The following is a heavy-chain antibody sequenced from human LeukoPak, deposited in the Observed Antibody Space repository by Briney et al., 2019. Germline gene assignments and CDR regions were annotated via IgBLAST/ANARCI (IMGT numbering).Heavy chain of an antibody. CDR2: IWYDGSNK. V-gene: IGHV3-33*01. D-gene: IGHD2/OR15-2a*01. J-gene: IGHJ4*02. CDR1: GFTFSNYG. CDR3: AREGPRGNSQFDY. Sequence: GGSLRLSCAASGFTFSNYGMHWVRQAPGKGLEWVALIWYDGSNKYYTDSVKGRLTISRDNSKNTLYLQMNSLRAEDTAVYYCAREGPRGNSQFDYWGQGTLVTVSS.